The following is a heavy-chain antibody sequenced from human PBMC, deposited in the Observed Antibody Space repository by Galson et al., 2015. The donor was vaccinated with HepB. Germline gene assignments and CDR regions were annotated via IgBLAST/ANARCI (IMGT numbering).Heavy chain of an antibody. CDR2: IYYSGST. CDR3: ARAELSIVVVPAAGFDY. Sequence: LSLTCTVSGGSISSSSYYWGWIRQPPGKGLEWIGSIYYSGSTYYNPSLKSRVTISVDTSKNQFSLKLSSVTAADTAVYYCARAELSIVVVPAAGFDYWGQGTLVTVSS. V-gene: IGHV4-39*07. CDR1: GGSISSSSYY. D-gene: IGHD2-2*01. J-gene: IGHJ4*02.